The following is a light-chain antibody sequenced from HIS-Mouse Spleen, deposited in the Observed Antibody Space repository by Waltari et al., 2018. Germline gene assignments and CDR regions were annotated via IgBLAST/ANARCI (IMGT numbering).Light chain of an antibody. V-gene: IGLV3-19*01. CDR3: NSRDSSGNHVV. J-gene: IGLJ2*01. CDR2: GKN. CDR1: SLRSYY. Sequence: SSELTQDPAVSVALGQTVRITCQGDSLRSYYARWYQQKPGQAPVLVIYGKNNRPSGIPERFSGSSEGSTASLTITGAQAEDEADDYCNSRDSSGNHVVFGGGTKLTVL.